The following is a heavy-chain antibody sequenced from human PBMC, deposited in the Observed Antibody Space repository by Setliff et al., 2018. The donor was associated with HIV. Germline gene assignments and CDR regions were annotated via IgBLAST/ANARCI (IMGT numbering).Heavy chain of an antibody. J-gene: IGHJ4*02. V-gene: IGHV4-38-2*01. D-gene: IGHD5-18*01. Sequence: PSETLSLTCSVSGYSISSDYYWGWLRQSPGKGLDWIGTIYHSGSTYYNPALKSRVTISVDSSTEQFSLRLTSVTAADTALYYCARVDTILQFFDYWGQGIAVTVSS. CDR3: ARVDTILQFFDY. CDR2: IYHSGST. CDR1: GYSISSDYY.